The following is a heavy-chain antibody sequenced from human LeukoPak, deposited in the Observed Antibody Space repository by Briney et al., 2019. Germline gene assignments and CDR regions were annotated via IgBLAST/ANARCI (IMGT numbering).Heavy chain of an antibody. V-gene: IGHV3-9*01. CDR3: VKDLGSSIRNPTFDY. D-gene: IGHD2-2*01. Sequence: PGRSLRLSCAASGFTFDDYAMHWVRQVPGKGLEWVSGISWNRGSIGYADSVKGRFTISKDNAKNSLYLQMKSLRAEDTALYYCVKDLGSSIRNPTFDYWGQGTLVTVSS. CDR1: GFTFDDYA. CDR2: ISWNRGSI. J-gene: IGHJ4*02.